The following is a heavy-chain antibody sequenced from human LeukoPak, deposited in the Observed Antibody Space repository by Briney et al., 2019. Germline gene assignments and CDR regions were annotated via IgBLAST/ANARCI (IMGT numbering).Heavy chain of an antibody. V-gene: IGHV4-59*01. J-gene: IGHJ2*01. Sequence: SETLSLTCTGSAGSISSYYWSWIRQPPGKGLEWMAYIHNSGDTNYHPSLKSRITISADTSKNHFYLKLNSVSAADTAVYYCARLVRDTPSGYWYFDLWGRGTLVTVSS. CDR1: AGSISSYY. CDR3: ARLVRDTPSGYWYFDL. D-gene: IGHD5-18*01. CDR2: IHNSGDT.